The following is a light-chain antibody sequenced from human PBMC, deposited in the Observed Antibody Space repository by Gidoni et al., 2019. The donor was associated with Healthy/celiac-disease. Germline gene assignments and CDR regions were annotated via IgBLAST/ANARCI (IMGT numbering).Light chain of an antibody. CDR1: SLRSYY. Sequence: SSELTQDPAVSVALGQTVRITCQGDSLRSYYASWYQQKPGQAPVLVIYGKNNRPSGIPDRFSGSSSGNTASLTITGAQAEDEADYYCNSRDSSGTRAWVFGGGTKLTVL. V-gene: IGLV3-19*01. CDR2: GKN. J-gene: IGLJ3*02. CDR3: NSRDSSGTRAWV.